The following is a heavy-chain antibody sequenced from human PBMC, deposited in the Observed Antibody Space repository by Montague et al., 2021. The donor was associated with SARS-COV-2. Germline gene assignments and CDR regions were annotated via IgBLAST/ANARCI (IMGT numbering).Heavy chain of an antibody. CDR2: TYHSGST. V-gene: IGHV4-4*02. CDR1: GASISSNNW. D-gene: IGHD3-10*01. CDR3: ARLGVVPSPRTFDP. Sequence: SETLSLTCEVSGASISSNNWWIWVRQSPGKGLEWIGETYHSGSTNYNPSLRSRVTISVDKSKNQSSLKVNSVSAADTAVYYCARLGVVPSPRTFDPWGQGTLVTVSS. J-gene: IGHJ5*02.